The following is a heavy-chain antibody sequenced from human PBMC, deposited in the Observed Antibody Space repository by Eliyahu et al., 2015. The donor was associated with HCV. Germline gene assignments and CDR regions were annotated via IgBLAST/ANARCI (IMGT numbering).Heavy chain of an antibody. CDR2: INHSGST. V-gene: IGHV4-34*01. CDR3: ALGLGTGGVWDAFDI. Sequence: QVQLQQWGAGLLKPSETLSLTCAXYGXSFSGYYWXWIRQPPGKGLEWIGEINHSGSTNYNPSLKSRVTISVDTSKNQFSLKLSSVTAADTAVYYCALGLGTGGVWDAFDIWGQGTMVTVSS. D-gene: IGHD2-8*02. J-gene: IGHJ3*02. CDR1: GXSFSGYY.